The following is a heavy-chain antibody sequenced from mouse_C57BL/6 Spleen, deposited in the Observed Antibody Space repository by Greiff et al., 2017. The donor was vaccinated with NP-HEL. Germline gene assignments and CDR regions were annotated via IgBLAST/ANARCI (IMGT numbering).Heavy chain of an antibody. D-gene: IGHD2-3*01. V-gene: IGHV1-18*01. CDR2: INPNNGGT. J-gene: IGHJ2*01. CDR1: GYTFTDYN. CDR3: ARGGLLRREYYFDY. Sequence: EVQLQQSGPELVKPGASVKIPCKASGYTFTDYNMDWVQQSHGKSLEWIGDINPNNGGTIYNQKFKGKATLTVDKSSSTAYMELRSLTSEDTAVYYCARGGLLRREYYFDYWGQGTTLTVSS.